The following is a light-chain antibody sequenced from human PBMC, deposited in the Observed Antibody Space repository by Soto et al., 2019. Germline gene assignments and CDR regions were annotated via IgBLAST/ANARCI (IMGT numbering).Light chain of an antibody. CDR3: QQYDNFPRAIN. Sequence: DIQMTQSPSSLSASVGDRVTIACQAIQDISNYLHWYQQKPGKAPKLLIYDASNLETGVPSRFSGSGSGTDFTFTISSLQLEDIATYYCQQYDNFPRAINFGQGTRLEIK. V-gene: IGKV1-33*01. CDR2: DAS. J-gene: IGKJ5*01. CDR1: QDISNY.